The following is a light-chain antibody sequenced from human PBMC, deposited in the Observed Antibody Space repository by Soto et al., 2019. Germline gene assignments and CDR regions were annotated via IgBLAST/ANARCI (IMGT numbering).Light chain of an antibody. CDR2: GAS. Sequence: EIMMTQPPATLSVSTGERATLSCRASQNIDNNLAWYQQKLGQTPRLLIYGASTRATGAPARFSGSGSGTDFTLTISSLQSEDFAVYYCQQYYYWPANSFGQGTKVDIK. V-gene: IGKV3-15*01. CDR1: QNIDNN. CDR3: QQYYYWPANS. J-gene: IGKJ2*03.